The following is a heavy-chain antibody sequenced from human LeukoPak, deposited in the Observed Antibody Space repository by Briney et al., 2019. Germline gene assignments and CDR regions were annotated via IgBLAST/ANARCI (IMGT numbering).Heavy chain of an antibody. CDR1: GGTFSSYA. J-gene: IGHJ4*02. CDR2: IIPIFGTA. Sequence: SVKVSCKASGGTFSSYAISWVRQAPGQGLEWMGGIIPIFGTANYAQKFQGRVTLTADESTSTAYMELSSLRSEDTAVYYCARGSSGWAQLGYWGQGTLVTVSS. D-gene: IGHD6-19*01. V-gene: IGHV1-69*13. CDR3: ARGSSGWAQLGY.